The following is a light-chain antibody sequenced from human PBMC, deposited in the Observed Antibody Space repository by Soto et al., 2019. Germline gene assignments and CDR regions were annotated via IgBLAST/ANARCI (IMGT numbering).Light chain of an antibody. CDR1: QSVYNN. CDR2: GAS. Sequence: EIVMTQSPATLSVSPGERATLSCRASQSVYNNLAWYQQKPGQAPRLLIYGASTRATGIPARFSGSGSGTDFTLTISSLQPEDFATYYCQQSYSTPRTFGQGTKVEIK. V-gene: IGKV3-15*01. CDR3: QQSYSTPRT. J-gene: IGKJ1*01.